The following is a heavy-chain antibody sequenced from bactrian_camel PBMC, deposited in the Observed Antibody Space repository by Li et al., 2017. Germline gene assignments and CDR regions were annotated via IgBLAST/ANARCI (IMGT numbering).Heavy chain of an antibody. D-gene: IGHD2*01. J-gene: IGHJ4*01. CDR2: IDDVGST. V-gene: IGHV3S53*01. CDR1: VGSFYC. Sequence: HVQLVESGGGSVRPGGSLTLSCATSVGSFYCMGWYRQIPGKEREAVAAIDDVGSTSYANFAKGRFTVSRDNANNTVNLMMNSLKPEDTAMYYCAANFGPYCSGPYLARRANFLGQGTQVTVS.